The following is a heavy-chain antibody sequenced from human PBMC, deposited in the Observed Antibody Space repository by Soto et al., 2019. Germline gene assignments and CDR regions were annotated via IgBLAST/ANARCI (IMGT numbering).Heavy chain of an antibody. CDR3: ATTRGWLEPPRFDY. J-gene: IGHJ4*02. CDR1: GDRFTSRG. V-gene: IGHV1-69*04. CDR2: IIPILGIA. D-gene: IGHD6-19*01. Sequence: GASVKLSCKDRGDRFTSRGRSWLRQAHGQGLEWMGRIIPILGIANYAQKFQGRVTITADKSTSTAYMELSSLRSEDTAVFYCATTRGWLEPPRFDYWGQGTLVTVSS.